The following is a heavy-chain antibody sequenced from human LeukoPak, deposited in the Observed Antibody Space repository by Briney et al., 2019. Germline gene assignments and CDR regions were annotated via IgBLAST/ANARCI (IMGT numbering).Heavy chain of an antibody. CDR2: ISSSGSTI. D-gene: IGHD3-10*01. CDR1: GFTFSDYY. Sequence: GGSPRLSCEVSGFTFSDYYMSWIRQAPGMGLEWLSYISSSGSTIYYADSVKGRFTISRDSANNSLYLQMNGLRAEDTAAYYCARKTYGSEFYVDHWGQGTLVTVSS. CDR3: ARKTYGSEFYVDH. V-gene: IGHV3-11*01. J-gene: IGHJ5*02.